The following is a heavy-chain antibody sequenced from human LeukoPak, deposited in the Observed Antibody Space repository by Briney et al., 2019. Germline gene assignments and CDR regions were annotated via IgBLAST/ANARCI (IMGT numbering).Heavy chain of an antibody. J-gene: IGHJ4*02. CDR2: LFTGGGRT. CDR1: GFTFNNYL. Sequence: PGGSLRLSCAASGFTFNNYLMSWVRQAPGKGLEWVSVLFTGGGRTLYADSVKGRFTFSGDTSRTTLYLQMNGLRAEDPALFYCSKECEYRPGHKFDLWGQGSLVTVSS. D-gene: IGHD5-12*01. V-gene: IGHV3-23*01. CDR3: SKECEYRPGHKFDL.